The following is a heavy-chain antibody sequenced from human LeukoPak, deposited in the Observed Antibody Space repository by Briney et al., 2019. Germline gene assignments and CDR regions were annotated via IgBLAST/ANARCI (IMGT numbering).Heavy chain of an antibody. D-gene: IGHD2-8*02. CDR2: IWSDGSNK. CDR1: GFTFSSYG. J-gene: IGHJ6*03. Sequence: PGGSLRLSCAASGFTFSSYGMHWVRLAPGEGLEWLAFIWSDGSNKYYADSVKGRFTISRDNSKNTLFLQMNSLRVEDTAVYYCAKDTGRDYYYMDVWGKGTTATISS. CDR3: AKDTGRDYYYMDV. V-gene: IGHV3-30*02.